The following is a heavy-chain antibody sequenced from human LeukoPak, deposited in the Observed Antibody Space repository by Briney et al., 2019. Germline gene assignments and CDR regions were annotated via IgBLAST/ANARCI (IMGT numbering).Heavy chain of an antibody. CDR2: ISSSSSTI. Sequence: GGSLRLSWAASGFTFSIYSMHWVRQAPGKGLEWVSYISSSSSTIKYADSVKGRFTISRDNAKNSLFLQMNSLRDEDTAVYYCARAKDNYYGSGSYDWGQGTLVTVSS. V-gene: IGHV3-48*02. J-gene: IGHJ4*02. D-gene: IGHD3-10*01. CDR3: ARAKDNYYGSGSYD. CDR1: GFTFSIYS.